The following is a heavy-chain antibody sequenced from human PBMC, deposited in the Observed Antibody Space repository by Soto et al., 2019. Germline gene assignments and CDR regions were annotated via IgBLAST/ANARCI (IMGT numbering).Heavy chain of an antibody. CDR2: LSDDGSNK. CDR3: ARHLSHLKYGWFDP. Sequence: WGSLLLCWAASGFTFSSYAFHWVRQAPGKGLDWVAILSDDGSNKYYAGSVKGRFTISRDNSKNTLYLQMNSLRAEDTAVYYCARHLSHLKYGWFDPWGQGTMVTVSS. CDR1: GFTFSSYA. J-gene: IGHJ5*01. V-gene: IGHV3-30-3*01. D-gene: IGHD3-3*02.